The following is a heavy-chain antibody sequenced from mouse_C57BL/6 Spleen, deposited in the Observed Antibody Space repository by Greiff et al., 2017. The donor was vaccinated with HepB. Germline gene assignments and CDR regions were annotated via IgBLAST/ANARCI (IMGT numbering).Heavy chain of an antibody. D-gene: IGHD1-1*01. V-gene: IGHV8-8*01. Sequence: QVQLKESGPGILQPSQTLSLTCSFSGFSLSTFGMGVGWIRQPSGKGLEWLAHIWWDDDKYYNPALKSRLTNSKATSKNQVFLKISNVDTADTATYYCARITTVVAGDYWGQGTPLTVSS. CDR3: ARITTVVAGDY. CDR1: GFSLSTFGMG. J-gene: IGHJ2*01. CDR2: IWWDDDK.